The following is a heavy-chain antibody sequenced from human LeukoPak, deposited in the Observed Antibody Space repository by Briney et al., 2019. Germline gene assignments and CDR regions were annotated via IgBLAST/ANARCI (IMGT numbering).Heavy chain of an antibody. Sequence: ASVKVSCKASGYTLNGFYLHWVRQAPGQGLEWMGWINPNSGGTNYAQKFQGRVTMTRDTSISTAYMELSRLRSDDTAVYYCASRGAAVAGIDYWGQGTLVTVSS. V-gene: IGHV1-2*02. CDR3: ASRGAAVAGIDY. D-gene: IGHD6-19*01. J-gene: IGHJ4*02. CDR1: GYTLNGFY. CDR2: INPNSGGT.